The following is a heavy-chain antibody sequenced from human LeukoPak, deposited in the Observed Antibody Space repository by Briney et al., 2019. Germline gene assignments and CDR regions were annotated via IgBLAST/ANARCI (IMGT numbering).Heavy chain of an antibody. J-gene: IGHJ3*02. D-gene: IGHD3-22*01. CDR3: AKGEIVVVTYPNAFDI. V-gene: IGHV3-30-3*01. Sequence: GSLRLSCAASGFTFSSYAMHWVRQAPGKGLEWVAVISYDGSNKYYADSVKGRFTISRDNSKNTLYLQMNSLRAEDTVVYYCAKGEIVVVTYPNAFDIWGQGTMVTVSS. CDR2: ISYDGSNK. CDR1: GFTFSSYA.